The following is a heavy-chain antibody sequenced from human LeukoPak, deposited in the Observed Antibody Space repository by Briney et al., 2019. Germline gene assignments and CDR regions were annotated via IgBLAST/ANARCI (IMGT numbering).Heavy chain of an antibody. D-gene: IGHD3-3*01. Sequence: PGGSLRLSCAASGFTFDDYAMHWVRQAPGKGLEWVSGISWNSGSIGYADSVKGRFTISRDNAKNSLYLQMNSLRAEDMALYYCANDISPALTMIDWWGQGTLVTVSS. J-gene: IGHJ4*02. V-gene: IGHV3-9*03. CDR2: ISWNSGSI. CDR1: GFTFDDYA. CDR3: ANDISPALTMIDW.